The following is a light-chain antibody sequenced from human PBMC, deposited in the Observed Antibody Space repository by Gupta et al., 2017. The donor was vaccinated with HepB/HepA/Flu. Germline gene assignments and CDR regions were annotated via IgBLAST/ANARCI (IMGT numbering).Light chain of an antibody. J-gene: IGKJ1*01. CDR2: KAS. V-gene: IGKV1-5*03. CDR1: QSISDW. Sequence: DIQMTQSPSTLSASVGDRITLTCRASQSISDWLAWYQQGPGKAPKLLIYKASSLETGVPSRFSGSGSGTEFTLTISSLQSGDSATYYCQQYRAYPVTFGQGTRVEI. CDR3: QQYRAYPVT.